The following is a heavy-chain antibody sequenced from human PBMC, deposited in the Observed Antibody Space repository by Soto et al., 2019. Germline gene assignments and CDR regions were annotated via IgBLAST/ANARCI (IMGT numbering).Heavy chain of an antibody. J-gene: IGHJ5*02. CDR1: GYTFTSYG. CDR2: ISAYNGNT. Sequence: GSVKVSCKASGYTFTSYGISWVRQAPGQGLEWMGWISAYNGNTNYAQKLQGRVTMTTDTSTSTAYMELRSLRSDDTAVYYCARDLGPNRGYSHGYKTAAGFDPWGQGTLVTGSS. CDR3: ARDLGPNRGYSHGYKTAAGFDP. V-gene: IGHV1-18*01. D-gene: IGHD5-18*01.